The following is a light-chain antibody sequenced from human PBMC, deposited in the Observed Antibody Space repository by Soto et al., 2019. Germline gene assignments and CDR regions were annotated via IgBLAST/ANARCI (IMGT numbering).Light chain of an antibody. Sequence: EIQMTQSPSSVSASLLDRVTITCRASQNIWRLLAWYQQKPGKAPELLIYDASSLQSGVPPRFSGSGSGTDFTLTISSLQPEDFATYYCEQAGSFPITFGQGTLLEIK. CDR3: EQAGSFPIT. CDR1: QNIWRL. V-gene: IGKV1-12*01. CDR2: DAS. J-gene: IGKJ5*01.